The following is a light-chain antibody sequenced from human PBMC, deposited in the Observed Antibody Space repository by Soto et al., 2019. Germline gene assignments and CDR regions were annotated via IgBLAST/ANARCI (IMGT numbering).Light chain of an antibody. J-gene: IGKJ4*01. CDR3: QQTHTSPLT. Sequence: DIQMTQSPSSLSASVGDRVVITCRASQSIRGYLNWYQQKPGRAPNLLIYDVSSLHSGVPSRLSGSRSGTDFTLTISSLQPEDFATYYCQQTHTSPLTFGGGTKVEIK. CDR2: DVS. V-gene: IGKV1-39*01. CDR1: QSIRGY.